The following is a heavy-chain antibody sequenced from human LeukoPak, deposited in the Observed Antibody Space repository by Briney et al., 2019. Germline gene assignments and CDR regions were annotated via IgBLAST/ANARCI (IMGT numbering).Heavy chain of an antibody. CDR3: ARGIIVRSSSWSVISYYFDY. J-gene: IGHJ4*02. CDR1: GFTFSSYG. Sequence: GGSLRLSCAASGFTFSSYGMSWVRQAPGKGLEWVANIKQDGSEKDYMDSVKGRFTISRDNAKNSLYLQMNSLRAEDTAVYYCARGIIVRSSSWSVISYYFDYWGQGTLVTVSS. D-gene: IGHD6-13*01. CDR2: IKQDGSEK. V-gene: IGHV3-7*01.